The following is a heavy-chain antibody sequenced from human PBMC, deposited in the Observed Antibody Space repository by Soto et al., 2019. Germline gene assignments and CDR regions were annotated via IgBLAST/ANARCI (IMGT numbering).Heavy chain of an antibody. V-gene: IGHV3-33*01. D-gene: IGHD2-8*02. J-gene: IGHJ3*02. Sequence: QGKLVESGGGVVQPGRSLRLSCGASGFTFSSHGMHWVRQAPGKGLEWVAVIWYDGSNKYYSDSVKGRFTISRDNSKNTLYLQMNSLRAEDTAVYYCARFTEGHAFDIWGQGTMVTVSS. CDR3: ARFTEGHAFDI. CDR1: GFTFSSHG. CDR2: IWYDGSNK.